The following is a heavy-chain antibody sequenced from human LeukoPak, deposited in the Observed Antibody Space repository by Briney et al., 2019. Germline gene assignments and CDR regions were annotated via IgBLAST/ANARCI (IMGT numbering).Heavy chain of an antibody. Sequence: SSETLSLTCAVYGGSFSGYYWSWIRQPPGKGREWIGEINHSGRTNYNPSLKSRVTISVDTSKNQFSLKLSSVTAADTAVYYCARRATYYDYVWGSYPGYYYYYMDVWGKGTTVTVSS. CDR1: GGSFSGYY. J-gene: IGHJ6*03. CDR2: INHSGRT. D-gene: IGHD3-16*02. CDR3: ARRATYYDYVWGSYPGYYYYYMDV. V-gene: IGHV4-34*01.